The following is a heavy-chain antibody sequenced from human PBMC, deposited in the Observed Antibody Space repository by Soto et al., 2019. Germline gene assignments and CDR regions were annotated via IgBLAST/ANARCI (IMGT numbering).Heavy chain of an antibody. CDR3: ARDRGNGDTHWYYYMDV. D-gene: IGHD2-21*01. Sequence: EVQLVESGGGLVQPGGSLRLSCAASGFTVSSSYMSWVSQATGKGLEWYSVNYRGSSTYYADSVMGRFTISRDNSKNTLYLQMNSLRAEDTAVYYCARDRGNGDTHWYYYMDVWGKGTTVTVSS. CDR1: GFTVSSSY. CDR2: NYRGSST. V-gene: IGHV3-66*01. J-gene: IGHJ6*03.